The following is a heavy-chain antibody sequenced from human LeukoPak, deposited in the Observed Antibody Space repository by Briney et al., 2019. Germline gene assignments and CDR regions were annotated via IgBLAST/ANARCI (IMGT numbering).Heavy chain of an antibody. CDR3: ARTIVVVPAAMLPYYYYMDV. D-gene: IGHD2-2*01. Sequence: PSETLSLTCTVSGGSISSYYWSWIRQPPGKGLEWIGYIYYSGSTNYNPSLKSRVTISVDTSKNPFSLKLSSVTAADTAVYYCARTIVVVPAAMLPYYYYMDVWGKGTTVTVSS. V-gene: IGHV4-59*01. J-gene: IGHJ6*03. CDR2: IYYSGST. CDR1: GGSISSYY.